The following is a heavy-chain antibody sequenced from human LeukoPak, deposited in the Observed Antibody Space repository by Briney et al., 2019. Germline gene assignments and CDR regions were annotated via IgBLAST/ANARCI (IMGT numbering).Heavy chain of an antibody. V-gene: IGHV3-23*01. CDR3: ANDVWGSSRYTEESGYFDY. D-gene: IGHD3-16*02. CDR1: GFTFSSYA. Sequence: GGSLRLSCAGSGFTFSSYAMSWVRQAPGKGLEWVSAIIGSGGSTYYADSVKGRFSISRDNSKNTLYLQMNSLRAEDTAVYYCANDVWGSSRYTEESGYFDYWGQGTLVTVSS. J-gene: IGHJ4*02. CDR2: IIGSGGST.